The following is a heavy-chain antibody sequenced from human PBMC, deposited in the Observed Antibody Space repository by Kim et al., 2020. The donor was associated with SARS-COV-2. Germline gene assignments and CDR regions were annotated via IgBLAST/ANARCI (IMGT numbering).Heavy chain of an antibody. J-gene: IGHJ4*02. V-gene: IGHV4-39*01. D-gene: IGHD4-17*01. Sequence: YYNPSLKSRVTISVDTSKNQFSLKLSSVTAADTAVYYCATSGYGDPLAYWGQGTLVTVSS. CDR3: ATSGYGDPLAY.